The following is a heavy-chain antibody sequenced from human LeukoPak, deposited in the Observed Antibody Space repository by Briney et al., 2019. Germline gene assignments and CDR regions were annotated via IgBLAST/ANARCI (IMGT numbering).Heavy chain of an antibody. V-gene: IGHV4-39*07. CDR3: ARDRIAAVDP. J-gene: IGHJ5*02. D-gene: IGHD6-13*01. CDR1: GGSISSTSYY. Sequence: SETLSLTCTVSGGSISSTSYYWGWIRQPPGKGLEWIGSIYYSGSTYYNPSLKSRVTISVDTSKNQFSLKLSSVTAADTAVYYCARDRIAAVDPWGQGTLVTVSS. CDR2: IYYSGST.